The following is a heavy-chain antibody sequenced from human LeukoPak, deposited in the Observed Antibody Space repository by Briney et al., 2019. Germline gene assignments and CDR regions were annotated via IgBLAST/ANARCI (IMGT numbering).Heavy chain of an antibody. Sequence: GASVKVSCKASGYTFTSYGISWVRQAPGQGLEWMGWISAYNGNTNYAQKLQGRVTMTTDTSTSTAYMELRSLRSDDTAVYYCARAGDYGDLYYYDSSGYYVYWGQGTLVTVSS. CDR3: ARAGDYGDLYYYDSSGYYVY. CDR1: GYTFTSYG. V-gene: IGHV1-18*01. D-gene: IGHD3-22*01. J-gene: IGHJ4*02. CDR2: ISAYNGNT.